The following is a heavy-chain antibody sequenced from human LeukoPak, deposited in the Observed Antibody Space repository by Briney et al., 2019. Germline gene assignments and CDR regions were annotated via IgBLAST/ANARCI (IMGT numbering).Heavy chain of an antibody. J-gene: IGHJ4*02. Sequence: RGSLRLSCAASGFTFSSYAMHWVRQAPGKGLEWVAVISYDGSNKYYADSVKGRFTISRDNSKNTLYLQMNSLRAEDTAVYYCAASIETRGDYWGQGTLVTVSS. CDR3: AASIETRGDY. V-gene: IGHV3-30-3*01. D-gene: IGHD6-6*01. CDR2: ISYDGSNK. CDR1: GFTFSSYA.